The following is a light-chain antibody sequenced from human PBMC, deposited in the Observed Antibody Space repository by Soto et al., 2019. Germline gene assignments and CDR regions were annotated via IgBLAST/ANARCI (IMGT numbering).Light chain of an antibody. Sequence: EIVMTKSPATLSFSPEEIVTLSCRVSQSGSSNFAWYQQKPGQAPRLLISGASTRATGIPARFSGSGSGTEFTLTISCLQAEDFAVYYCQQYNNWPPGTFGQGTKLEIK. V-gene: IGKV3-15*01. J-gene: IGKJ2*01. CDR1: QSGSSN. CDR2: GAS. CDR3: QQYNNWPPGT.